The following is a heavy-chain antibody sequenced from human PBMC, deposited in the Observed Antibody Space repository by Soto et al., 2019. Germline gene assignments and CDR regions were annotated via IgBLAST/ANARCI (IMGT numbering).Heavy chain of an antibody. Sequence: PGESLKISCKGSGYSFITYWISLVRQMPGKGLEWMGRIDPSDSYTNYSPSFQGHVTISADKSISTAYLQWSSLKASDTAMYYCARRSCSSTSCSYYGMDVWGQGTTVTVSS. CDR2: IDPSDSYT. J-gene: IGHJ6*02. CDR3: ARRSCSSTSCSYYGMDV. CDR1: GYSFITYW. D-gene: IGHD2-2*01. V-gene: IGHV5-10-1*01.